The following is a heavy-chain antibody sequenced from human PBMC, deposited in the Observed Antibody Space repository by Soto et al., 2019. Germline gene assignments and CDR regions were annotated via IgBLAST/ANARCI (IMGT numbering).Heavy chain of an antibody. CDR2: IIPIFGTA. CDR3: ASDNSDYYDSSGYYRMFDY. D-gene: IGHD3-22*01. J-gene: IGHJ4*02. CDR1: GGTFSSYA. V-gene: IGHV1-69*13. Sequence: SVKVSCKASGGTFSSYAISWVRQAPGQGLEWMGGIIPIFGTANYAQKFQGRVTITADESTSTAYMELSSLRSEDTAVYYCASDNSDYYDSSGYYRMFDYWGQGTLVTSPQ.